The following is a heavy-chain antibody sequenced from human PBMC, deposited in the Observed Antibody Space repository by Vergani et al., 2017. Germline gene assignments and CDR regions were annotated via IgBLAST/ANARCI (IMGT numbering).Heavy chain of an antibody. CDR2: ISGSGGST. CDR1: GFTFSSYA. Sequence: EVQVVESGGGLIQPGGSLRLSCAASGFTFSSYAMSWVRQAPGKGLEWVSAISGSGGSTYYADSVKGRFTISRDNSKNTLYLQMNSLRAEDTAVYYCAKGGYYDSSGYPDYFDYWGQGTLVTVSS. D-gene: IGHD3-22*01. CDR3: AKGGYYDSSGYPDYFDY. J-gene: IGHJ4*02. V-gene: IGHV3-23*04.